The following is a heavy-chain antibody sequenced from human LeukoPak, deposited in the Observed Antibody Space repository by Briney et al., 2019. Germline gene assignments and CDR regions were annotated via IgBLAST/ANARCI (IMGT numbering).Heavy chain of an antibody. CDR3: AAQRGASLHDFWSTRLFDP. J-gene: IGHJ3*01. D-gene: IGHD3-3*01. CDR2: IVLGSGNT. CDR1: GFTFHTSA. Sequence: SVKVSCKASGFTFHTSAMQWVRQARGQRLEWIGWIVLGSGNTVYSHKFHDRAIITRDMSTSTVYMELDSLGSEDTAVYYCAAQRGASLHDFWSTRLFDPWGQGTMVTVSS. V-gene: IGHV1-58*02.